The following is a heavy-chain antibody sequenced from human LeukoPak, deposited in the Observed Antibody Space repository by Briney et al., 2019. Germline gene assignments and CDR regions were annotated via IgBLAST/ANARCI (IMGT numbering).Heavy chain of an antibody. CDR1: GFTFSNAW. CDR3: SSVVVPAAIEFDAFHI. D-gene: IGHD2-2*01. V-gene: IGHV3-15*01. J-gene: IGHJ3*02. Sequence: GGSLRLSCAASGFTFSNAWMSWVRQAPGKGLEWVGRIKSKTDGGTTDYAAPVKGRFTISRDDSKNTLYLQMNSLKTEDTAVYYCSSVVVPAAIEFDAFHIWGQGTMVTVSS. CDR2: IKSKTDGGTT.